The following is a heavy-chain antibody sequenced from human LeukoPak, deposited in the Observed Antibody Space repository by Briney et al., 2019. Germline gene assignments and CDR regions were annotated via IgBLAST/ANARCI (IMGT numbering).Heavy chain of an antibody. V-gene: IGHV3-23*01. CDR3: AKDFLDFWSSYPDY. J-gene: IGHJ4*02. CDR2: ISGSGGST. D-gene: IGHD3-3*01. CDR1: GFTLSSYA. Sequence: GGSLRLSCAASGFTLSSYAMSWVRQAPGKGLEWVSAISGSGGSTYYADSVKGRFTISRDNSKNTLYLQMNSLRAEDTAVYYCAKDFLDFWSSYPDYWGQGTLVTVSS.